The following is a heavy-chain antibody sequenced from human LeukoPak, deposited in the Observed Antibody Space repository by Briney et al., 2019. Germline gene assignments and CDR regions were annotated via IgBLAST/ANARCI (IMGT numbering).Heavy chain of an antibody. CDR1: GFTVSSNY. J-gene: IGHJ4*02. Sequence: GGSLRLSCAASGFTVSSNYMSWVRQAPGKGLEWVSVIYSGGSTYYADSVKGRFTISRDNSKNTLYLQMNSLRAEDAAVYYCASLSSGYPINWGQGTLVTVSS. CDR3: ASLSSGYPIN. CDR2: IYSGGST. D-gene: IGHD3-22*01. V-gene: IGHV3-53*01.